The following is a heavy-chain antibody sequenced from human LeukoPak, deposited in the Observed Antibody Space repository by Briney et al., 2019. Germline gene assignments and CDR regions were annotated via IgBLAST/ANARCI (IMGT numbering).Heavy chain of an antibody. V-gene: IGHV3-66*01. D-gene: IGHD6-19*01. CDR1: GFTVGGNY. Sequence: GGSLRLSCAASGFTVGGNYMSWVRQAPGKGLEWVSIIYSGSSTFYADSGKGRFTISRDNSKNTVYLQMNSLRAEDTAVYYCARGPRIAVAGTYFDYWGQGTLVTVSS. J-gene: IGHJ4*02. CDR3: ARGPRIAVAGTYFDY. CDR2: IYSGSST.